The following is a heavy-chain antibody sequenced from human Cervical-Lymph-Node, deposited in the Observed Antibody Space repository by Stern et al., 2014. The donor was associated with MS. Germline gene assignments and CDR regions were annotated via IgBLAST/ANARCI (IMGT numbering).Heavy chain of an antibody. V-gene: IGHV1-2*02. CDR2: INPNSGDT. Sequence: VQLVESGAEVKKPGASVKVSCKASGYSFNGFYMHWVRQAPGQGLEWMGWINPNSGDTNYAQKFQGRVTMTRDTSITTAYMELGRLRSDDTAVYYCAKDKCSGGSCYWFDPWGQGTLVTVSS. CDR1: GYSFNGFY. J-gene: IGHJ5*02. D-gene: IGHD2-15*01. CDR3: AKDKCSGGSCYWFDP.